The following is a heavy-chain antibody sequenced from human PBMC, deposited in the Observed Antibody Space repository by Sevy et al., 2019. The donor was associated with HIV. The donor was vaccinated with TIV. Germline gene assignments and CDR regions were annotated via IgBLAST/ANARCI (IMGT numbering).Heavy chain of an antibody. Sequence: SETLSITCTVSGEPISSYSWSWIRQPADKGLEWIGHIYTSGSTKYNPSLESRVIMSIDMSKDQFSLKLSSVTAADTAVYYCGRVRSADYYVDVWGRGATVTVSS. CDR2: IYTSGST. CDR1: GEPISSYS. J-gene: IGHJ6*03. CDR3: GRVRSADYYVDV. D-gene: IGHD6-25*01. V-gene: IGHV4-4*07.